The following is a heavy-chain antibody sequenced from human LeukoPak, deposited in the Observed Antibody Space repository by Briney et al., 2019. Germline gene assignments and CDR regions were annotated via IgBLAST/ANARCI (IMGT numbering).Heavy chain of an antibody. CDR1: GFTFSSYS. CDR2: ISSSSSTI. V-gene: IGHV3-48*01. Sequence: GGSLRLSCAASGFTFSSYSMNWVRQAPGKGLEWVSYISSSSSTIYYADSVKGRFTISRDNAKNSLYLQMNSLRAEDTAVYYCARVAYQLPDYWGQGTLVTVSS. CDR3: ARVAYQLPDY. D-gene: IGHD2-2*01. J-gene: IGHJ4*02.